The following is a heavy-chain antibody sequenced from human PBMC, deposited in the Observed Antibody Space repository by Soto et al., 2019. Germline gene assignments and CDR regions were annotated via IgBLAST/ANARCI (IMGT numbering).Heavy chain of an antibody. Sequence: SETLSLTCTVSGGSISSYYLSWIRQPPGKGLEWIGYIYYSGSTNYNPSLKSRVTISVDTSKNQFSLKLSSVTAAGTAVYYCARRYGSAFDIWGQGTMVTVSS. V-gene: IGHV4-59*01. CDR1: GGSISSYY. J-gene: IGHJ3*02. CDR3: ARRYGSAFDI. CDR2: IYYSGST. D-gene: IGHD3-10*01.